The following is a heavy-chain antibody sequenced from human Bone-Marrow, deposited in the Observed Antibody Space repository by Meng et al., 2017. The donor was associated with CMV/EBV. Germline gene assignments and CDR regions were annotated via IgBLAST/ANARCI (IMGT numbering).Heavy chain of an antibody. Sequence: SETLSLTCAVSGGSISSSNWWSWVRQPPGKGLEWIGEIYHSGSTNYNPSLKSRVTISVDKSKNQFSLKLSSVTAADTAVYYCARDESKWLRSLGYWGQGTLVTVSS. CDR1: GGSISSSNW. CDR3: ARDESKWLRSLGY. D-gene: IGHD5-12*01. CDR2: IYHSGST. V-gene: IGHV4-4*02. J-gene: IGHJ4*02.